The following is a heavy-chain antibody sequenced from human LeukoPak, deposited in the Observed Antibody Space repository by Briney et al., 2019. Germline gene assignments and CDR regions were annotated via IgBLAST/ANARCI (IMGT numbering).Heavy chain of an antibody. CDR2: IIPIFGTA. D-gene: IGHD3-22*01. J-gene: IGHJ5*02. Sequence: SVKVSCKASGGTFSSYAISWVRQAPGQGLEWMGGIIPIFGTANYAQKFQGRVTITADESTSTAYMELSSLGSEDTTVYYCARDQSDSSGYYRSWGQGTLVTVSS. CDR1: GGTFSSYA. V-gene: IGHV1-69*13. CDR3: ARDQSDSSGYYRS.